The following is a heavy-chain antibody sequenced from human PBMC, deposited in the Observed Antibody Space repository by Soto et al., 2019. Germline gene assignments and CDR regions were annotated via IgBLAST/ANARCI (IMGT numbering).Heavy chain of an antibody. J-gene: IGHJ4*02. CDR2: ISGSGGST. Sequence: EVQLLESGGGLVQPGGSLRLSCAASGFTFSSYAMSWVRQAPGKGLEWVSVISGSGGSTYYADSVKGRFTISRDNSKNTLYRQMNSLRAEDTAGYYWAKDQRCGEWPYFDDWGQGTLVTVSS. CDR1: GFTFSSYA. D-gene: IGHD3-10*01. V-gene: IGHV3-23*01. CDR3: AKDQRCGEWPYFDD.